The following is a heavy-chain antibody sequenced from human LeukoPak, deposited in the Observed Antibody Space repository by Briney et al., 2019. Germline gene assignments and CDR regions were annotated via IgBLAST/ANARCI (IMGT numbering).Heavy chain of an antibody. CDR2: IHSNGRTI. J-gene: IGHJ4*02. CDR3: VRDPMIAGDY. Sequence: GGSLRLSCAASAVALTGSWLPWFRQAPGKGPVWVSRIHSNGRTIDYAESVKGRFITSRDNAKNMLYLQMNSLRVEDTALYFCVRDPMIAGDYWGQGTRVTVST. V-gene: IGHV3-74*01. D-gene: IGHD2-21*01. CDR1: AVALTGSW.